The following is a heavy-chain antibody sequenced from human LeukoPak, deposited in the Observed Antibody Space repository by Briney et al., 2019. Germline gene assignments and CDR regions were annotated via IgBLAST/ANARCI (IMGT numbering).Heavy chain of an antibody. D-gene: IGHD3-9*01. Sequence: PGGSLRLSCAASIFTFSSHSMNWVRQAPGKGLEWVSAISGSGGSTYYADSVKGRFTISRDNSKNTLYLQMNSLRAEDTAVYYCAKVGGILTGSDAFDIWGQGTMVTVSS. CDR1: IFTFSSHS. J-gene: IGHJ3*02. V-gene: IGHV3-23*01. CDR3: AKVGGILTGSDAFDI. CDR2: ISGSGGST.